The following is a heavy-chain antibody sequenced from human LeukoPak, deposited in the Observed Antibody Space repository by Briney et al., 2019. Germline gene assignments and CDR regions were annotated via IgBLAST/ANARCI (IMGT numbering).Heavy chain of an antibody. CDR1: GGTFSSYA. CDR3: ARGQKIWFGELLY. J-gene: IGHJ4*02. CDR2: IIPIFGTA. V-gene: IGHV1-69*05. Sequence: ASVKVSCKASGGTFSSYAISWVRQAPGQGLEWMGGIIPIFGTANYAQKFQGRVTITTDESTSTAYMELSSLRSEDTAVYYCARGQKIWFGELLYWGQGTLVTVSS. D-gene: IGHD3-10*01.